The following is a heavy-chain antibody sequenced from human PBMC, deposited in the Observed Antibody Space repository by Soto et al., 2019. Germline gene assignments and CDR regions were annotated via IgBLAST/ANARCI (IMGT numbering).Heavy chain of an antibody. CDR2: IDYSGSA. CDR3: SRDQAHGSLSYGPFES. Sequence: PPETLSLTCTVSGASISSCAYYWTWLRQLPRKGREWIGFIDYSGSAFDIESLTSRITISLNTRKNHCSQQVSPLTAADTAVYYCSRDQAHGSLSYGPFESWDQVTLVNVSS. V-gene: IGHV4-31*03. CDR1: GASISSCAYY. J-gene: IGHJ4*02. D-gene: IGHD2-2*03.